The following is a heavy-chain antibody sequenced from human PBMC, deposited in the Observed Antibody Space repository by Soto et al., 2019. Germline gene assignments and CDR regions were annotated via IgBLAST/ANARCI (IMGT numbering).Heavy chain of an antibody. J-gene: IGHJ4*02. V-gene: IGHV4-34*01. CDR3: ARGVWSGDYFDY. D-gene: IGHD3-3*01. CDR2: INHSGST. Sequence: SETLSLTCAVYGGSFSGYYWSWIRQPPGKGLEWIGEINHSGSTNYNPSLKSRVTISVDTSKNQFSLKLSSVTAADTAVYYCARGVWSGDYFDYWGQGTLVTVSS. CDR1: GGSFSGYY.